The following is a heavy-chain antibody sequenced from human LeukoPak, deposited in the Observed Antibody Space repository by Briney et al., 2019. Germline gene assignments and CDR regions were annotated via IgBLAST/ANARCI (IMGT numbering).Heavy chain of an antibody. V-gene: IGHV4-31*03. Sequence: SETLSLTCTISGGSISSSNYYWGWIRQPPGKGLEWIGYIYYSGSTYYNPSLKSRVTISVDTSKNQFSLKLSSVTAADTAVYYCAREGMVVAFDIWGQGTMVTVSS. CDR2: IYYSGST. CDR1: GGSISSSNYY. D-gene: IGHD3-10*01. J-gene: IGHJ3*02. CDR3: AREGMVVAFDI.